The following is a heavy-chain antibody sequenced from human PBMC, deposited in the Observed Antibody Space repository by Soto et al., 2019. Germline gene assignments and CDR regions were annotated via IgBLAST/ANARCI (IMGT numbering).Heavy chain of an antibody. CDR3: ARGYYSSSSNSRGVWFDP. J-gene: IGHJ5*02. CDR2: INHSGST. Sequence: ETLSLTCAVYGGSFSGYYWSWIRRPPGKGLEWIGEINHSGSTNYNPSLKSRVTISVDTSKNQFSLKLSSVTAADTAVYYCARGYYSSSSNSRGVWFDPWGQGTLVTVSS. D-gene: IGHD6-6*01. CDR1: GGSFSGYY. V-gene: IGHV4-34*01.